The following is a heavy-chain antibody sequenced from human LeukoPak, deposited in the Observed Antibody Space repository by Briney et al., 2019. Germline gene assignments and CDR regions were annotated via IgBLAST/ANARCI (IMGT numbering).Heavy chain of an antibody. J-gene: IGHJ3*02. Sequence: APVKVSCKASGYTCTSYGISWVRQAPGQGLEWMGWISAYNGNTNYAQKLQGRVTMTTDTSTSTAYMELRSLRSDDTAVYYCARCQWELLAANDAFDIWGQGTMVTVSS. D-gene: IGHD1-26*01. CDR3: ARCQWELLAANDAFDI. V-gene: IGHV1-18*01. CDR2: ISAYNGNT. CDR1: GYTCTSYG.